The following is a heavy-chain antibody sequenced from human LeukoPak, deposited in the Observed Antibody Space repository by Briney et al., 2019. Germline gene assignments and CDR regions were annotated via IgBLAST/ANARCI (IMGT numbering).Heavy chain of an antibody. CDR3: ASTKLGYSSGWH. D-gene: IGHD6-19*01. V-gene: IGHV4-39*01. J-gene: IGHJ4*02. Sequence: SETLSLTCTISGGSISSSYSWGWIRQPPGKGLEWIGNIYYSGSTYYNSSLKSRVTISVDTSKNQFSLKLSSVTASDTAIYYCASTKLGYSSGWHWGQGTLVTVSS. CDR2: IYYSGST. CDR1: GGSISSSYS.